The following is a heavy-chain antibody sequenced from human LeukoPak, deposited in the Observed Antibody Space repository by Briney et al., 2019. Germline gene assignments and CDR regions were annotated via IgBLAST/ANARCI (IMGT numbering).Heavy chain of an antibody. CDR1: GDSISSSSYY. CDR3: ARRGYSDTWRHSPFDY. CDR2: IYYSGRT. V-gene: IGHV4-39*01. D-gene: IGHD5-12*01. Sequence: KPPETLSLTCTVPGDSISSSSYYWGWIRQPPGKGLEWIGSIYYSGRTYYNPSLTSRVTISVDTSKRQFSLKLSSVTAADTAVYYCARRGYSDTWRHSPFDYWGQGTLVTVSS. J-gene: IGHJ4*02.